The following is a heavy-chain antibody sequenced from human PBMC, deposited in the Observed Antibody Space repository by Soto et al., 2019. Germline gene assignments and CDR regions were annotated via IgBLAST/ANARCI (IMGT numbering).Heavy chain of an antibody. CDR1: GDSISTSSYY. J-gene: IGHJ4*02. CDR2: IYYSGST. V-gene: IGHV4-30-4*01. Sequence: TLSLTCDVSGDSISTSSYYWSWIRQPPGKGLEWIGYIYYSGSTYYNPSLKSRVTISVDTSKNQFSLKLSSVTAADTAVYYCAREDGYNYVDYWGQGTLVTVSS. D-gene: IGHD5-12*01. CDR3: AREDGYNYVDY.